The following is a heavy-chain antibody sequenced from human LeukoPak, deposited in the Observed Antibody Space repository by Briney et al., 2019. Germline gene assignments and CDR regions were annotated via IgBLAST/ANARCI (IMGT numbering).Heavy chain of an antibody. Sequence: GESLKISCKGSGYSFPNYWIGWVRPMPGQGLEWMGIIYPADSDTRYSPSFQGQVTISADKSINTAYLQWTSLKASDTAMYYCARRKGDGYNSPFDYWGQGTLVTVSS. CDR2: IYPADSDT. V-gene: IGHV5-51*01. CDR3: ARRKGDGYNSPFDY. J-gene: IGHJ4*02. CDR1: GYSFPNYW. D-gene: IGHD5-24*01.